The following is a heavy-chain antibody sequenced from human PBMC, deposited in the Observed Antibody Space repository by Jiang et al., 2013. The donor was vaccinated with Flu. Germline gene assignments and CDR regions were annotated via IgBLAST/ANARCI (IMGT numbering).Heavy chain of an antibody. V-gene: IGHV4-59*01. Sequence: GSGLVKPSETLSLTCTVSGDSISPWYWSWIRQPPGMGLEWIGYIYYSGNTHYNPSLTSRVTMSVDTSKNQFSLKLSSVTTADTAVYYCARYRRDGSLYYIDYWGQGTLVTVSS. CDR3: ARYRRDGSLYYIDY. CDR1: GDSISPWY. CDR2: IYYSGNT. D-gene: IGHD5-24*01. J-gene: IGHJ4*02.